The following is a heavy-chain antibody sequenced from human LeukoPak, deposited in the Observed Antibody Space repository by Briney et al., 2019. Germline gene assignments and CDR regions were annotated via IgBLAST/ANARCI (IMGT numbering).Heavy chain of an antibody. Sequence: PSQTLSLTCTVSGGSISSGDYYWSWIRQPPGKGLEWIGYIYYSGSTYYNPSLKSRVTISVDTSKNQFSLKLSSVTAADTAVYYCARQVPEYYYDSSGYSGPLGYFDYWAREPWSPSPQ. D-gene: IGHD3-22*01. CDR2: IYYSGST. V-gene: IGHV4-30-4*01. J-gene: IGHJ4*02. CDR1: GGSISSGDYY. CDR3: ARQVPEYYYDSSGYSGPLGYFDY.